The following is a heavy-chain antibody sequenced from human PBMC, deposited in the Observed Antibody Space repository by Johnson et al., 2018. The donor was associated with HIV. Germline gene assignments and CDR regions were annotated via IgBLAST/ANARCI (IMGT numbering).Heavy chain of an antibody. V-gene: IGHV3-30-3*02. CDR3: AKIVATSDDVFDI. CDR1: GFTFSSYA. Sequence: VQLVESGGNVVQPGRSLRLSCAASGFTFSSYAMHWVRQAPGKGLEWVAVISYDGSNKYYADSVKGRFTISRDNSKNTLYLQMNSLRAEDTAVFYCAKIVATSDDVFDIWGQGTKVTVSS. D-gene: IGHD5-12*01. CDR2: ISYDGSNK. J-gene: IGHJ3*02.